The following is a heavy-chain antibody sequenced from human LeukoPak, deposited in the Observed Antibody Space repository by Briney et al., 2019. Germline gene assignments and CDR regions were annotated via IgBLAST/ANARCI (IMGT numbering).Heavy chain of an antibody. CDR1: GFTVSSNY. D-gene: IGHD3-10*01. J-gene: IGHJ4*02. Sequence: AGGSLRLSCAASGFTVSSNYMTWVRQAPGKGLEWVSVIYTGGSTYYADSVKGRFTISRDDSKNTLYLQMNSLRAEDTAVYYCARGLYGSGSYYFDYWGQGTLVTVSS. CDR3: ARGLYGSGSYYFDY. CDR2: IYTGGST. V-gene: IGHV3-53*01.